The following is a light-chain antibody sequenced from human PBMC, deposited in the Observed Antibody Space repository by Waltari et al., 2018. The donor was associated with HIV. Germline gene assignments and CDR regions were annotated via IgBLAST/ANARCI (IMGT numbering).Light chain of an antibody. V-gene: IGLV1-40*01. Sequence: QSVLPQPPSVSGAPGQRVTISCTGSSSNIGAGYDVPWYQQLPGTAPKLFIYANNNRPSGIPDRFSGSKSGTSASLAITGLRAEDEGDYYCQSYDTSLGGSVFGGGTKLTVL. CDR3: QSYDTSLGGSV. CDR1: SSNIGAGYD. CDR2: ANN. J-gene: IGLJ3*02.